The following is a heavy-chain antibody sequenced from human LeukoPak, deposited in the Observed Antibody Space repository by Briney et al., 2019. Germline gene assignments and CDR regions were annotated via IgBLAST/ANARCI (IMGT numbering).Heavy chain of an antibody. D-gene: IGHD1-26*01. CDR2: ISGSGDTT. Sequence: GGSLRLSCAASGFTFSTYGMNWVRQAPGKGLEWVSAISGSGDTTYYADSVKGRFTISRDNSKNTLYLQMNSLRAEDTAVYYCARDPSGSYSFDYWGQGTLVTVSS. J-gene: IGHJ4*02. CDR3: ARDPSGSYSFDY. V-gene: IGHV3-23*01. CDR1: GFTFSTYG.